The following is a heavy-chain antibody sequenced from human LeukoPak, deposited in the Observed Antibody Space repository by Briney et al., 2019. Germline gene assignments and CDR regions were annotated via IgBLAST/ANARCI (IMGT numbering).Heavy chain of an antibody. CDR3: ARDRYSYGHFDY. CDR2: ISGSGGST. CDR1: GFTFSSYA. J-gene: IGHJ4*02. Sequence: GSLRLSCAASGFTFSSYAMSWVRQAPGKGLEWVSAISGSGGSTYYADSVKGRFTISRDNSKSTLYLQMNSLRAEDTAVYYCARDRYSYGHFDYWGQGTLVTVSS. V-gene: IGHV3-23*01. D-gene: IGHD5-18*01.